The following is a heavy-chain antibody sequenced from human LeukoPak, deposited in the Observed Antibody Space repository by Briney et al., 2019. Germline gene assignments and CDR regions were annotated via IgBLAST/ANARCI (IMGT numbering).Heavy chain of an antibody. CDR2: ISYDGGNI. V-gene: IGHV3-30*18. CDR3: AKRGYCRGGTCFSHDAFDI. CDR1: GFIFSSYG. Sequence: GRSLRLSCAASGFIFSSYGMHWVRQAPGKGLEWVAVISYDGGNISYTDSVKGRFTISRDNSNNTLYLQMNSLRAEDTAVYYCAKRGYCRGGTCFSHDAFDIWGQGTMVTVSS. J-gene: IGHJ3*02. D-gene: IGHD2-15*01.